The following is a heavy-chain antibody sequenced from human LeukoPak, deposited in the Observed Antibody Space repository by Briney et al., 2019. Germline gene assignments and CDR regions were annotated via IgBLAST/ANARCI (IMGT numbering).Heavy chain of an antibody. J-gene: IGHJ6*02. Sequence: GASVKVSCKASGYTFTSYGISWVRQAPGQGLEWMGWISDYNGNTNYAQKLQGRVTMTTDTSTSTAYMELRSLRSDDTAVYYCARDLEDFSPPDYYYYGMDVWGQGTTVTVSS. CDR3: ARDLEDFSPPDYYYYGMDV. CDR2: ISDYNGNT. CDR1: GYTFTSYG. D-gene: IGHD3-3*01. V-gene: IGHV1-18*01.